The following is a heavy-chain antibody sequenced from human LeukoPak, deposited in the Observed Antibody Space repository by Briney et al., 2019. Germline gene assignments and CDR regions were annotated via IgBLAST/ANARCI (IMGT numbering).Heavy chain of an antibody. V-gene: IGHV3-74*01. CDR2: INRDGSST. CDR1: GFTFSTYW. Sequence: GGSLRLSCAASGFTFSTYWMHWVRQAPGKGLVWVSRINRDGSSTSYADSVKGRFTISRDNAKNTLYLQMNSLRAEDTAVYFCAREVAVSGTENGAFNVWGPGTTVTVSS. CDR3: AREVAVSGTENGAFNV. D-gene: IGHD6-19*01. J-gene: IGHJ6*02.